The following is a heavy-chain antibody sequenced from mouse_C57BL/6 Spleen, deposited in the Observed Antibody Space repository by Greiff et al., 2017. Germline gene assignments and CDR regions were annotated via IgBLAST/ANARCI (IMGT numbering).Heavy chain of an antibody. CDR1: GYTFTSYW. Sequence: VQLQQPGAELLRPGSSVKLSCKASGYTFTSYWMHWVKQRPEQGLEWIGRLDPEDGATEYAPKFQGKATFTADTSSNTAYMQLSSLTTEDSAIYYCARPAQATLFAYGGQGTLVTVSA. D-gene: IGHD3-2*02. J-gene: IGHJ3*01. V-gene: IGHV1-59*01. CDR3: ARPAQATLFAY. CDR2: LDPEDGAT.